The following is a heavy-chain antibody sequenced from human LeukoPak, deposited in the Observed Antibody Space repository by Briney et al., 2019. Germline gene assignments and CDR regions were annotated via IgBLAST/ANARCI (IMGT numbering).Heavy chain of an antibody. CDR2: IWNDGSKN. Sequence: GTSLRLSCAASGFTFSTYGMHRVRQAPGKGLEWVALIWNDGSKNLHADSVEGRFIISRDSSRDTVYLQMNSLRADDTAMYFCARGPWMVGTITAFDYWGQGTPVTVSS. J-gene: IGHJ4*02. V-gene: IGHV3-33*01. D-gene: IGHD5-12*01. CDR1: GFTFSTYG. CDR3: ARGPWMVGTITAFDY.